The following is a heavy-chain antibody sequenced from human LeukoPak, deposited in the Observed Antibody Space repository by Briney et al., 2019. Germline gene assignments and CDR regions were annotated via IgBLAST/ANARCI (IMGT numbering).Heavy chain of an antibody. V-gene: IGHV5-51*01. D-gene: IGHD6-13*01. CDR1: GYSFTNSW. CDR3: ARRDSRFLDY. J-gene: IGHJ4*02. Sequence: GESLKISCKGSGYSFTNSWIGWVRQLPGKGLEWMGIIYPGDSDTRYSPSFQGHVTISADKSSSTAYLQWSSLKASDTAMYYCARRDSRFLDYWGQGTLVTVSS. CDR2: IYPGDSDT.